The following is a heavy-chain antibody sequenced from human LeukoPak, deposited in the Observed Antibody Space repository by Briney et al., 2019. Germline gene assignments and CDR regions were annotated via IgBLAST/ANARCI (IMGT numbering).Heavy chain of an antibody. CDR3: ARGDLGAFDI. CDR1: GGSYSGYY. V-gene: IGHV4-34*01. CDR2: INHSGST. J-gene: IGHJ3*02. Sequence: NPSETLSLTCAVYGGSYSGYYWSWIRQPPGKGLEWIGEINHSGSTNYNPSLKSRVTISVDRSKNQFSLKLSSVTAADTAVYYCARGDLGAFDIWGQGTMVTVSS.